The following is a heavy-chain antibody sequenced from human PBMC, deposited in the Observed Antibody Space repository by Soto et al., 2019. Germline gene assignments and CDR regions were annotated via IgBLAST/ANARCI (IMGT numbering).Heavy chain of an antibody. J-gene: IGHJ5*02. CDR1: GFTFSSYW. CDR3: ARSIAARLNWFDP. Sequence: EVQLVESGGGLVQPGGSLRLSCAASGFTFSSYWMSWVRQAPGKGLEWVANIKQDGSEKYYVDSVKGRFTISRDNATNSLYLQMNSLRAEATAVYYCARSIAARLNWFDPWGQGTLVTVSS. V-gene: IGHV3-7*01. D-gene: IGHD6-6*01. CDR2: IKQDGSEK.